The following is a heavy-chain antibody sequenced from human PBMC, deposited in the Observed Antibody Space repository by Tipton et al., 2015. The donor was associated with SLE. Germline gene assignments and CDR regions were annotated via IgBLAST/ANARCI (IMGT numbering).Heavy chain of an antibody. CDR1: GGSVNSGSYY. J-gene: IGHJ5*02. CDR3: ARSRGYSYGDGWIDP. V-gene: IGHV4-61*01. CDR2: IYYSGST. Sequence: TLPLTCTVSGGSVNSGSYYWSWIRQPPGKGLEWIGYIYYSGSTNYNPSLKSRVTISVDTSKNQFSLKLSSVTAADTAVYYCARSRGYSYGDGWIDPWGQGTLVTVSS. D-gene: IGHD5-18*01.